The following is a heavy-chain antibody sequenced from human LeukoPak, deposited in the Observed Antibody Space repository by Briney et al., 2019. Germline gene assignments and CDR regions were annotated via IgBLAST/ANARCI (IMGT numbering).Heavy chain of an antibody. Sequence: SVKVSGKASGYTFTGYYMHWVRQAPGQGLEWGGGIIPIFGRANYAQKFQGRVTITADESTSTAYMALSSLRSEDTAVYYCARDLYGIAAAGRGLGVSGEGYWGQGTLVTVSS. D-gene: IGHD6-13*01. CDR1: GYTFTGYY. V-gene: IGHV1-69*13. J-gene: IGHJ4*02. CDR2: IIPIFGRA. CDR3: ARDLYGIAAAGRGLGVSGEGY.